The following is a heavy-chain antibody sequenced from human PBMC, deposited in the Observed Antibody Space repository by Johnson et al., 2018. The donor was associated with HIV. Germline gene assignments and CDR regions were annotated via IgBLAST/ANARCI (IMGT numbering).Heavy chain of an antibody. CDR2: IKSKTDGGTT. Sequence: VQLVESGGGLVKPGGSLRLSCAASGFTFSNAWMSWVRQAPGKGLEWVGRIKSKTDGGTTDYAAPVKGRFTISRDDSKNTLYLQMNSLKTEDTAVYYCTTEIGFSSLPPPVGHAFDIWGQGTMVTVSS. V-gene: IGHV3-15*01. J-gene: IGHJ3*02. CDR3: TTEIGFSSLPPPVGHAFDI. CDR1: GFTFSNAW. D-gene: IGHD1-14*01.